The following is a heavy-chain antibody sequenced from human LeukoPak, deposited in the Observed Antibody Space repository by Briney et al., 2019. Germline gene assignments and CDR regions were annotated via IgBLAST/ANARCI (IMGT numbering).Heavy chain of an antibody. V-gene: IGHV4-34*01. CDR3: ARGRSPDY. J-gene: IGHJ4*02. Sequence: PSETLSLTCAVYGGSFSGYYWSWIRQPPGKGLEWIGEINHSGSTNYNPSLKSRVTISVDTPKNQSSLKLSSVTAADTAVYYCARGRSPDYWGQGTLVTVSS. CDR2: INHSGST. CDR1: GGSFSGYY.